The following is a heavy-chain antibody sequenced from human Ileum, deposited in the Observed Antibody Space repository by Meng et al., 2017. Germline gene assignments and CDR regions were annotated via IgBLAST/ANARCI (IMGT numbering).Heavy chain of an antibody. D-gene: IGHD1-26*01. CDR1: GGSCSGYY. V-gene: IGHV4-34*02. Sequence: QVELRLWGTGLVTPSESRSLTCVVYGGSCSGYYWSWIRQHQGKGLVWSGEIDHSGGTNYNPSLKNRVTISVDTSNNRFSLKLSSVKAADTALYFCARRVGATPYAYNWLDPWGQGTLVTVSS. CDR3: ARRVGATPYAYNWLDP. J-gene: IGHJ5*02. CDR2: IDHSGGT.